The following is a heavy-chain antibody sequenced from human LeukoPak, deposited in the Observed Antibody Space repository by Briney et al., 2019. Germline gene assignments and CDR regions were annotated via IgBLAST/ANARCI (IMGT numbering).Heavy chain of an antibody. V-gene: IGHV3-23*01. CDR2: ISGSGGST. Sequence: PGGSLRLSCAASGFTFSSCAMSWVRQAPGKGLEWVSAISGSGGSTYYADSVKGRFTISRDNSKNTLYLQMNSLRAEDTAVYYCAKNMVRGVISYYGMDVWGQGTTVTVSS. D-gene: IGHD3-10*01. CDR1: GFTFSSCA. CDR3: AKNMVRGVISYYGMDV. J-gene: IGHJ6*02.